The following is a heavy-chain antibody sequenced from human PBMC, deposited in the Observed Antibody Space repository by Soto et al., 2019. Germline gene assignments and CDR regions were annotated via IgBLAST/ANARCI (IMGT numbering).Heavy chain of an antibody. CDR3: ASSAAGSVPYYSYYYGMDV. V-gene: IGHV4-31*01. D-gene: IGHD3-10*01. CDR2: IYYSGSN. CDR1: GGSISSGGYY. J-gene: IGHJ6*02. Sequence: QVQLQESGPGLVKPSQTLSLTCTVSGGSISSGGYYWRWIRQHLGKGLEWIWYIYYSGSNYYNPSHKSLVTISVDTYKNQFSLELSSVTASDTAVYYCASSAAGSVPYYSYYYGMDVWGQGTTVTVSS.